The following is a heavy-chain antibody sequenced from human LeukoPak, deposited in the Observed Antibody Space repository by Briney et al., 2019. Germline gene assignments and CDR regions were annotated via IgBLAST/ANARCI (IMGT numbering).Heavy chain of an antibody. CDR2: IIPIFGTA. J-gene: IGHJ6*04. Sequence: ASVKVSCKASVGTFSSYAISWVRQAPGQGLEWMGGIIPIFGTANYAQKFQGRVTITADESTSTAYMELSSLRSEDTAVYYCARGGTDSSGWLNYYYGMDVWGKGTTVTVSS. CDR3: ARGGTDSSGWLNYYYGMDV. D-gene: IGHD6-19*01. CDR1: VGTFSSYA. V-gene: IGHV1-69*13.